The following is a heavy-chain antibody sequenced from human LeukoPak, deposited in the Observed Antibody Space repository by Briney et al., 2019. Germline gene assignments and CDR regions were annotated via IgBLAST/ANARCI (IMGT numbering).Heavy chain of an antibody. V-gene: IGHV1-69*06. CDR1: GGTFSSYA. CDR2: IIPIFGTA. CDR3: AARFYDILTGNYYYGMDV. D-gene: IGHD3-9*01. Sequence: SVKVSCKASGGTFSSYAISWVRQAPGHGLEWMGGIIPIFGTANYAQKFQGRVTITADKSTSTAYMELSSLRSEDTAVYYCAARFYDILTGNYYYGMDVWGKGTTVTVSS. J-gene: IGHJ6*04.